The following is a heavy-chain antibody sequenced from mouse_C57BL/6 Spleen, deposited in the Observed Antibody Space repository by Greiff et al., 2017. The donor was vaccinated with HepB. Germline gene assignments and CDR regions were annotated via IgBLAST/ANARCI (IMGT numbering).Heavy chain of an antibody. CDR3: TRNPHNYGSRSFGN. J-gene: IGHJ2*01. V-gene: IGHV1-15*01. D-gene: IGHD1-1*01. CDR1: GYTFTDYE. Sequence: VQLQQSGAELVRPGASMTLSCKASGYTFTDYEMHWVKQTPVHGLEWIGAIDPETGGTAYNQKFKGKAILTADKSSSTAYMELRSLTSDDSAVYYCTRNPHNYGSRSFGNWGQGTTLTVSS. CDR2: IDPETGGT.